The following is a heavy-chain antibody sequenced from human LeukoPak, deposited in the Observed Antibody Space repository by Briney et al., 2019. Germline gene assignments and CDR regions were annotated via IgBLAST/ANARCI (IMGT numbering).Heavy chain of an antibody. Sequence: SETLSLTCTVSGGSISSSSYYWGWIRQPPGKGLEWIGSIYYSGSTYYNPSLKSRVTISVDTSKNQFSLKLSSVTATDTAIYHCAKLPGSPYNWFDPWGQGTLVTVSS. CDR2: IYYSGST. J-gene: IGHJ5*02. CDR1: GGSISSSSYY. CDR3: AKLPGSPYNWFDP. V-gene: IGHV4-39*01.